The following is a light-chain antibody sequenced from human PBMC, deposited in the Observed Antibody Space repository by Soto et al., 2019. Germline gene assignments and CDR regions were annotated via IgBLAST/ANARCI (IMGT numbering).Light chain of an antibody. Sequence: QSALTQPPSAAGSPGQSVTISCTGTSSDVGGYNYVSWYQQHPGKAPKLMIYEVSERPSGVPDRFSGSKSGNTASLTVSGLQAEDEADYYCASWDDRLYAVLFGGGTKLTVL. CDR2: EVS. CDR3: ASWDDRLYAVL. V-gene: IGLV2-8*01. CDR1: SSDVGGYNY. J-gene: IGLJ3*02.